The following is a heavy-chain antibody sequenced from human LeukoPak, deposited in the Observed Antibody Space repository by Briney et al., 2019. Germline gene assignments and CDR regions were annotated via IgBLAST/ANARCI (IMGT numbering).Heavy chain of an antibody. D-gene: IGHD3-10*01. V-gene: IGHV3-23*01. CDR1: GFAFSTYG. CDR2: ISGSGDNT. CDR3: AKGIRGYYGSGSYA. Sequence: GGSLRLSCAASGFAFSTYGMSWVRQAPGKGLEWVSAISGSGDNTYYADSVKGRFTISRDNSKNTPYLQMNSLRAEDTAVYYCAKGIRGYYGSGSYAWGQGTLVTVSS. J-gene: IGHJ5*02.